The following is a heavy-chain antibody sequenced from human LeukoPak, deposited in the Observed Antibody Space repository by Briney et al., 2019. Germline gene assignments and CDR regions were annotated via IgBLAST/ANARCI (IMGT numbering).Heavy chain of an antibody. V-gene: IGHV4-34*01. CDR2: INHSGST. CDR1: GGSFCGYY. Sequence: SETLSLTCAVYGGSFCGYYWSWIRQPPGKGLEWIGEINHSGSTNYNPSLKSRVTISVDTSKNQFSLKLSSVTAADTAVYYCARGGSSSWYAAEYFQHWGQGTLVTVSS. J-gene: IGHJ1*01. CDR3: ARGGSSSWYAAEYFQH. D-gene: IGHD6-13*01.